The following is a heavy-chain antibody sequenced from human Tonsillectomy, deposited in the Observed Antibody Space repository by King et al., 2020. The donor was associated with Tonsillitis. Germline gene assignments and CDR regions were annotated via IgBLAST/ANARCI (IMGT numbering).Heavy chain of an antibody. CDR1: GFTFSGSA. D-gene: IGHD4-17*01. V-gene: IGHV3-73*01. CDR2: IRRKPNRYAT. Sequence: VQSGGSLKLSCAASGFTFSGSAMHWVRQASGKGLEWVGRIRRKPNRYATAYAASVKGRFXIXRDDSXNTAYLRMSSLKTEDTAVYYCTRFAAPEYGDYGDYWGQGXLVNVSS. J-gene: IGHJ4*02. CDR3: TRFAAPEYGDYGDY.